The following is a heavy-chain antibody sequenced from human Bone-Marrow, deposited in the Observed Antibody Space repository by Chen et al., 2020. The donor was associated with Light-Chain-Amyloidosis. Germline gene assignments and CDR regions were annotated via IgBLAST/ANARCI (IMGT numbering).Heavy chain of an antibody. CDR3: ARHPDLDYFDY. V-gene: IGHV4-39*01. CDR2: IYYSGST. CDR1: GGSISSSSYY. D-gene: IGHD3-3*01. J-gene: IGHJ4*02. Sequence: QLQLQESGPGLVKPSETLSLTCTVSGGSISSSSYYWGWIRQPPGKGLEWIGSIYYSGSTYYTPSLKSRVTISVDTSKNQFSLKLSSVTAADTAVYYCARHPDLDYFDYWGQGTLVTVSS.